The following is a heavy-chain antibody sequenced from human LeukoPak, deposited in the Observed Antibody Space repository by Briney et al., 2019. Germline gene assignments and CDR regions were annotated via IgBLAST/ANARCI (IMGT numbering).Heavy chain of an antibody. D-gene: IGHD3-22*01. CDR3: ATVGYYYDSSGYYYDFHYYYGMDV. CDR2: VIPIFGTA. J-gene: IGHJ6*02. CDR1: GGTFISYA. Sequence: SVKVSCKASGGTFISYAISWVRPAPGQGLEWMGGVIPIFGTANYAQKFQGRVTITADESTSTAYMELSSLRSEDTAVYYCATVGYYYDSSGYYYDFHYYYGMDVWGQGTTVTVSS. V-gene: IGHV1-69*01.